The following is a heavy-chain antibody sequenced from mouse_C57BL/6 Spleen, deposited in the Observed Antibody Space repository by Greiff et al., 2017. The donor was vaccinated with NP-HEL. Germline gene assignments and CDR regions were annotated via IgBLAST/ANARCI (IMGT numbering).Heavy chain of an antibody. J-gene: IGHJ4*01. CDR2: ISDGGSYT. D-gene: IGHD2-4*01. V-gene: IGHV5-4*01. CDR1: GFTFSSYA. Sequence: DVKLVESGGGLVKPGGSLKLSCAASGFTFSSYAMSWVRQTPEKRLEWVATISDGGSYTYYPDNVKGRFTISRDNAKNNLYLQMSHLKSEDTAMYYCARDSLYDYDDGLYAMDYWGQGTSVTVSS. CDR3: ARDSLYDYDDGLYAMDY.